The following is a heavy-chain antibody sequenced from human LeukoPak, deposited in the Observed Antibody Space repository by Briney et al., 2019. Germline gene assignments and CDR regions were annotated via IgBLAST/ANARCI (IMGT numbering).Heavy chain of an antibody. CDR1: GFLFSNSW. Sequence: GGSLRLSCADSGFLFSNSWMAWVRQAPGRGLEWLANINQDGSAKTCVDSVKGRFTISRDNAKNSLYLQMNSLRAEDTAVYYCAREGVNTYYYDSSGYYRWFDPWGQGTLVTVSS. CDR2: INQDGSAK. V-gene: IGHV3-7*05. J-gene: IGHJ5*02. CDR3: AREGVNTYYYDSSGYYRWFDP. D-gene: IGHD3-22*01.